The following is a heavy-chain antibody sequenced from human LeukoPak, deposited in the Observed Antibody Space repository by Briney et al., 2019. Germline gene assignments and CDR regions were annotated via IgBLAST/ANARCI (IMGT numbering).Heavy chain of an antibody. J-gene: IGHJ6*03. D-gene: IGHD5-24*01. CDR1: GGTFSSYA. Sequence: GASVKVSCEASGGTFSSYAISWVRQAPGQGLEWMGGIIPIFGTANYAQKFQGRVTITTDESTSTAYMELSSLRSEDTAVYYCARDLARWEMATIFPYYMDVWGKGTTVTVSS. CDR2: IIPIFGTA. V-gene: IGHV1-69*05. CDR3: ARDLARWEMATIFPYYMDV.